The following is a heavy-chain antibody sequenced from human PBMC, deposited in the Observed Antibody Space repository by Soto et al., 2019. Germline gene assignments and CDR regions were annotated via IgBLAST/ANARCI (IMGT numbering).Heavy chain of an antibody. CDR3: ATSHCSSTSCYKGAYFDY. CDR1: GFTVSSNY. J-gene: IGHJ4*02. D-gene: IGHD2-2*02. CDR2: IYSGGST. V-gene: IGHV3-53*01. Sequence: GGSLRLSCAASGFTVSSNYMSWVRQAPGKGLEWVSVIYSGGSTYYADSVKGRFTISRDNSKNTLYLQMNSLRAEDTAVYYCATSHCSSTSCYKGAYFDYWGQGTLVPVSS.